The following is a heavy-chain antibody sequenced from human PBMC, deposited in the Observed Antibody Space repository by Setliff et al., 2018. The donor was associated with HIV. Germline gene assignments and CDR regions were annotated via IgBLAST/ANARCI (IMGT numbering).Heavy chain of an antibody. J-gene: IGHJ4*02. V-gene: IGHV4-34*01. CDR2: INHSGRT. Sequence: PSETLSLTCAVYGGSFSDNYWGWIRQSPGKGLEWIGEINHSGRTKYSPSLRSRVSISVDTSKTQFSLKLSSVTAADTAVYYCARPNCYDCSGSFDYWGQGTLVTVSS. CDR3: ARPNCYDCSGSFDY. D-gene: IGHD3-22*01. CDR1: GGSFSDNY.